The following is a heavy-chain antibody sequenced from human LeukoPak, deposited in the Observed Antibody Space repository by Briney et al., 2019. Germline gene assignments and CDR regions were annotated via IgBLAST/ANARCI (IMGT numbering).Heavy chain of an antibody. CDR3: ARGQRGYDSPYYFDY. Sequence: GGSLRLSCAASGFTFSSYGMHWVRQAPGKGLEWVAVIWYDGSNKYYADSVKGRFTISRDNSKNTLYLQVNSLRAEDTAVYYCARGQRGYDSPYYFDYWGQGTLVTVSS. V-gene: IGHV3-33*01. J-gene: IGHJ4*02. CDR2: IWYDGSNK. D-gene: IGHD5-12*01. CDR1: GFTFSSYG.